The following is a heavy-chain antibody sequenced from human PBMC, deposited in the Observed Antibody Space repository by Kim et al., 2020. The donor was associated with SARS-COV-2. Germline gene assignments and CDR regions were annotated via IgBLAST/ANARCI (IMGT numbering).Heavy chain of an antibody. V-gene: IGHV3-30*18. CDR2: ISYDGSKK. J-gene: IGHJ4*02. CDR1: GFTFSSYG. CDR3: ANLHSSPVDY. Sequence: GGSLRLSCVASGFTFSSYGMHWVRQAPGKGLEWVAVISYDGSKKYYADSVKGRFTISRDNSKNTLYLQMNSLRGEDTAVYYCANLHSSPVDYWGQGTLVT. D-gene: IGHD6-13*01.